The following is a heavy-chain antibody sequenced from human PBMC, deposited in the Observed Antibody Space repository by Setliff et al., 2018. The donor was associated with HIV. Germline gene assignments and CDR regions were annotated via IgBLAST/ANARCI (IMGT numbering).Heavy chain of an antibody. CDR3: ARVGIQLWYPSYYYYYMDV. CDR1: GGTFSSYA. V-gene: IGHV1-69*10. J-gene: IGHJ6*03. Sequence: AASVKVSCKASGGTFSSYAISWVRQAPGQGLEWMGGIIPILGIANYAQKFQGRVTITADKSTSTAYMELSSLRSEDTAVYYCARVGIQLWYPSYYYYYMDVWGKGTTVTVSS. D-gene: IGHD5-18*01. CDR2: IIPILGIA.